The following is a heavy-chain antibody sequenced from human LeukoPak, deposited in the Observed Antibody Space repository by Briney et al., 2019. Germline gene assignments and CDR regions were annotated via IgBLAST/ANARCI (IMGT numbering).Heavy chain of an antibody. J-gene: IGHJ4*02. CDR2: IYPRDSDT. CDR1: GFTFKTHW. D-gene: IGHD1-26*01. CDR3: ARRLFSGDSMTAFDY. Sequence: GESLKIPCQTSGFTFKTHWIGWVRQLPGRGVEWMGSIYPRDSDTRYSPSFQGEVTSSVDKSISTAYLEWSSLRASDTAMYFCARRLFSGDSMTAFDYWGQGTLVTVSS. V-gene: IGHV5-51*01.